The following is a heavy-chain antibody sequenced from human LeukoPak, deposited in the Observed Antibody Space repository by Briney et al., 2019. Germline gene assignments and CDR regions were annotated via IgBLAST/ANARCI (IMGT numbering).Heavy chain of an antibody. Sequence: GGSLRLSCAASGFTFDDYAMSWVRQAPGKGLEWVANIKQDGSEKYYVDSVKGRFTISRDNAKNSLYLQMNSLRAEDTAVYYCAREHSVDLWFGERANDYWGQGTLVTVSS. CDR2: IKQDGSEK. J-gene: IGHJ4*02. D-gene: IGHD3-10*01. CDR1: GFTFDDYA. V-gene: IGHV3-7*01. CDR3: AREHSVDLWFGERANDY.